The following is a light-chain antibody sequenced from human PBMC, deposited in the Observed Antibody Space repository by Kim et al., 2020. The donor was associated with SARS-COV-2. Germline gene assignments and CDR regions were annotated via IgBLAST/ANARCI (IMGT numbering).Light chain of an antibody. Sequence: PGDRVTLSCRASQTVSSTNLAWYQQRPGQAPRLLIYGAYTRATGIPERFSGSGSGTDFTLTISRLLPEDFAVYYCQQYGGSPRITFGQGTRLEIK. CDR3: QQYGGSPRIT. V-gene: IGKV3-20*01. CDR2: GAY. J-gene: IGKJ5*01. CDR1: QTVSSTN.